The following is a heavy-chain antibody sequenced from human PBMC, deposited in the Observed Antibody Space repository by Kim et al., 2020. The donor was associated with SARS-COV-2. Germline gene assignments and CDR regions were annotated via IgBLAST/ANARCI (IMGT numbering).Heavy chain of an antibody. CDR1: GYSFSIYW. CDR2: MFPGDSDT. J-gene: IGHJ6*02. D-gene: IGHD1-26*01. V-gene: IGHV5-51*01. Sequence: GESLKISCKTSGYSFSIYWIAWVRQMPGKGLEWMGIMFPGDSDTIYSPSFEGQVTISVDKSITTAYLQWSSLKASDTATYYCARFSEELGNAMDVWGQGTTVIVSS. CDR3: ARFSEELGNAMDV.